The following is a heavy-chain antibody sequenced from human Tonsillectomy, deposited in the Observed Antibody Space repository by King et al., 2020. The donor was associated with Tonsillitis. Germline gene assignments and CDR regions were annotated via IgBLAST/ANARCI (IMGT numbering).Heavy chain of an antibody. D-gene: IGHD6-6*01. CDR3: ASGGFSSASFDH. CDR1: GFSVSSNY. Sequence: VQLVESGGALIQPGGSLRLSCAASGFSVSSNYMTWVRQAPGRGLEWVSIIYTGGSTSYADSVKGRFTISRDNSKNTLYLQMNSLRAEDTAVYYCASGGFSSASFDHWGQGTMVSVSS. V-gene: IGHV3-53*01. CDR2: IYTGGST. J-gene: IGHJ4*02.